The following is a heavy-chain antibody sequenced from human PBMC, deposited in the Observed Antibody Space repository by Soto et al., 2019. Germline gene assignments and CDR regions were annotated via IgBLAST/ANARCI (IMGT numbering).Heavy chain of an antibody. CDR3: ARAGTMVRGVSHFDY. V-gene: IGHV4-30-4*01. CDR1: GGSISSGNYY. J-gene: IGHJ4*02. Sequence: SETLSLTCTVSGGSISSGNYYWSWIRQPPGKGLEWIGFMSYSGSTSYNASLKSRVTISVDTSKNQFSLKLSSVTAADTAVYYCARAGTMVRGVSHFDYWGQGTLVTVSS. D-gene: IGHD3-10*01. CDR2: MSYSGST.